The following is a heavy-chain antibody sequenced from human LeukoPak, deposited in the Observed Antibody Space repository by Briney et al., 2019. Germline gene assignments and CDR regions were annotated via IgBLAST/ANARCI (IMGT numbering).Heavy chain of an antibody. CDR3: ARSSYGDYTDY. D-gene: IGHD4-17*01. V-gene: IGHV4-59*08. CDR1: GGSIRGYY. Sequence: SETLSLTCTVSGGSIRGYYWSWIRQPPGRALEWVGYIFYSGSTNYNPSLKSRVTILVDTSKNQFSLKLSSVTAADTAVYYCARSSYGDYTDYWGQGTLVTVSS. CDR2: IFYSGST. J-gene: IGHJ4*02.